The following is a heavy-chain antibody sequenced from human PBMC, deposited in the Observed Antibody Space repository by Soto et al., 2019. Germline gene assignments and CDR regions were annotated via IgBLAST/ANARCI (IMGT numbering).Heavy chain of an antibody. CDR1: GYTFTSYA. D-gene: IGHD2-15*01. CDR3: ARQRFCSGGSCYYYYGMDV. J-gene: IGHJ6*02. CDR2: INAGNGNT. Sequence: ASVKVSCKASGYTFTSYAVHWVRQAPGQRLEWMGWINAGNGNTKYSQKFQGRVTITRDTSASTAYMELSSLRSEDTAVYYCARQRFCSGGSCYYYYGMDVWGQGTTVTVSS. V-gene: IGHV1-3*01.